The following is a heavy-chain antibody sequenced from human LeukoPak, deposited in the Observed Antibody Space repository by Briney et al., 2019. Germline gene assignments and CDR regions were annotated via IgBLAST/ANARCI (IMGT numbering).Heavy chain of an antibody. V-gene: IGHV4-4*07. CDR3: ARLGVIGRTFDY. J-gene: IGHJ4*02. D-gene: IGHD1-14*01. Sequence: SETLSLTCTVSGGSISSYYWSWIRQPAGKGLEWIGRIYTSGSTNYNPSLKGRVIISLDTSKNQFSLTLTYVTAADTAVYYCARLGVIGRTFDYWGQGTLVTVSS. CDR2: IYTSGST. CDR1: GGSISSYY.